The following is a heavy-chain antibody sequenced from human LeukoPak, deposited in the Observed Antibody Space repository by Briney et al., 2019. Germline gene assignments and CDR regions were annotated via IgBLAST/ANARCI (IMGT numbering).Heavy chain of an antibody. D-gene: IGHD3/OR15-3a*01. J-gene: IGHJ4*02. V-gene: IGHV3-48*02. CDR1: GLSLSSNG. Sequence: GRSLRLSCSASGLSLSSNGMHWVRQAPGQGLEWVSFINSGGDIKWYADSVKGRFTISRDEAKNSVYLQMDSLRDEDTAVYYCARGRDWGLDYWGQGTVVTVSS. CDR3: ARGRDWGLDY. CDR2: INSGGDIK.